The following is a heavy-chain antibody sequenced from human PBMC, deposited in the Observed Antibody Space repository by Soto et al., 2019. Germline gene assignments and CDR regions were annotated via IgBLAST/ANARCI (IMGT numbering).Heavy chain of an antibody. CDR2: IYYSGTT. V-gene: IGHV4-30-4*01. Sequence: SETLSLSCIVSVGSINSDDHYWSCIRQPSGTGLEWIGSIYYSGTTNYNSSLKSRITVSIDTSKIQFSLNLTSVTAADTALYYCARQRRGGYWFAPWGQGTPVTVSS. J-gene: IGHJ5*02. CDR3: ARQRRGGYWFAP. CDR1: VGSINSDDHY.